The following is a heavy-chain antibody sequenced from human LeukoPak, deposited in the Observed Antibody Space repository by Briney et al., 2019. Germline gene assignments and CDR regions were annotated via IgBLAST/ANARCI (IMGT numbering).Heavy chain of an antibody. J-gene: IGHJ4*02. Sequence: LGGSLRLFCAVCGIRFASYRVLWVGQATGRGLVWVAYIGQDGTETVYVGSVKGRFTISRDNARKLLFLQMNSLRADDTAVYYCAIPSSYDGSRYYHAYWGQGTLVSVSS. D-gene: IGHD3-22*01. CDR2: IGQDGTET. V-gene: IGHV3-7*01. CDR3: AIPSSYDGSRYYHAY. CDR1: GIRFASYR.